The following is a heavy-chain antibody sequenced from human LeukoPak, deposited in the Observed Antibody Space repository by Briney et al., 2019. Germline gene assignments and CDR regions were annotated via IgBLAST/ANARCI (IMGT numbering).Heavy chain of an antibody. CDR2: INHSGST. D-gene: IGHD6-13*01. J-gene: IGHJ4*02. CDR3: ARAAAALPGV. Sequence: PSETLSLICAVYGGSFSGYYWSWIRQPPGKGLEWIGEINHSGSTNYNPSLKSRVTISVDTSKNQFSLKLSSVTAADTAVYYCARAAAALPGVWGQGTLVTVSS. CDR1: GGSFSGYY. V-gene: IGHV4-34*01.